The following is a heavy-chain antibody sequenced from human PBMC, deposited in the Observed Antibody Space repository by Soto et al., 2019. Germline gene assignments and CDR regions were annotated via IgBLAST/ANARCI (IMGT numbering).Heavy chain of an antibody. CDR1: GYTFNSYG. J-gene: IGHJ5*02. D-gene: IGHD2-2*01. V-gene: IGHV1-18*04. CDR2: ISTYNGKT. CDR3: ARGALPPATPSCFAP. Sequence: QVQLVQSGAEVKKPGASVKVSCKASGYTFNSYGITWVRQAPGQGLEWMGWISTYNGKTNYAQKVQGRVTMTTDTSTSTAYMELRSLTSLDTAVYYCARGALPPATPSCFAPWGQGTLLTVSS.